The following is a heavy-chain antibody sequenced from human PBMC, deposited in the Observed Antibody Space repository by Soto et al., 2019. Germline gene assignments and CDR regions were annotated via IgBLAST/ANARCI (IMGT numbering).Heavy chain of an antibody. CDR2: IYYSGST. CDR3: ARVGDFWSGSLDY. V-gene: IGHV4-59*01. J-gene: IGHJ4*02. D-gene: IGHD3-3*01. Sequence: SETLSLTCTVSGGSISSYYWSWIRQPPGKGLEWIGYIYYSGSTNYNPSLKSRVTISADTSKNQFSLKLSSVTAADTAVYYCARVGDFWSGSLDYWGQGTLVTVS. CDR1: GGSISSYY.